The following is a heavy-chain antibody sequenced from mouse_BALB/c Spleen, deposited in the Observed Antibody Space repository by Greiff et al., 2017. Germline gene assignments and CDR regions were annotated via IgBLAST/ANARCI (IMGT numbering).Heavy chain of an antibody. J-gene: IGHJ2*01. V-gene: IGHV1S56*01. Sequence: VKLQESGPELVKPGASVRISCKASGYTFTSYYIHWVKQRPGQGLEWIGWIYPGNVNTKYNEKFKGKATLTADKSSSTAYMQLSSLTSEDSAVYFCARGLREGFDYWGQGTTLTVSA. CDR2: IYPGNVNT. CDR1: GYTFTSYY. CDR3: ARGLREGFDY. D-gene: IGHD1-1*01.